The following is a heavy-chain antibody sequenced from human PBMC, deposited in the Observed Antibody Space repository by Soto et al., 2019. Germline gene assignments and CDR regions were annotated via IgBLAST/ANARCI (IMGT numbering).Heavy chain of an antibody. Sequence: QVQLVESGGGVVQPGRSLRLSCAASGFTFSSYGMHWVRQAPGKGLEWVAVISYDGSNKYYADSVKGRFTISRDNSKNTLYLQMNSLRAEDTAVYYCAKDHYYDSSGRKRFHDYWGQGTLVTVSS. D-gene: IGHD3-22*01. J-gene: IGHJ4*02. V-gene: IGHV3-30*18. CDR2: ISYDGSNK. CDR3: AKDHYYDSSGRKRFHDY. CDR1: GFTFSSYG.